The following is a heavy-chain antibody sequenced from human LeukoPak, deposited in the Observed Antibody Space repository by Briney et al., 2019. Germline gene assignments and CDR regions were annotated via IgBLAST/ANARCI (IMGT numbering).Heavy chain of an antibody. Sequence: RSETLSLTCTVSGRSINNRSYYWGWIRQPPGRGLERIVSIYYSGSTYYTPSLKSRVTISVDTSKNQFSLKLSSVTAADTAVYYCASQRELLWFGELFGAFDIWGQGTMVTVSS. CDR1: GRSINNRSYY. CDR2: IYYSGST. D-gene: IGHD3-10*01. J-gene: IGHJ3*02. CDR3: ASQRELLWFGELFGAFDI. V-gene: IGHV4-39*01.